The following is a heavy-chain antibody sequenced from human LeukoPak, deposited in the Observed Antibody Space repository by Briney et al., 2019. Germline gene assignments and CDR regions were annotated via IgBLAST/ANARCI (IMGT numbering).Heavy chain of an antibody. CDR3: AREEIYNPFDY. Sequence: GGSLRLSCAASGFTLSNYWLSWVRQAPGKGLEWVASIKQDGSQKHYVDSVKGRFTISRDNAKNSLYLQMSSLGAEDTAVYYCAREEIYNPFDYWGQGTLVTVSS. CDR2: IKQDGSQK. V-gene: IGHV3-7*01. D-gene: IGHD1-1*01. CDR1: GFTLSNYW. J-gene: IGHJ4*02.